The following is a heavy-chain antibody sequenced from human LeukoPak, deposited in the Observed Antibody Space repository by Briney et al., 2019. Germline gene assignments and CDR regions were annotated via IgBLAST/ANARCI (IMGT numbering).Heavy chain of an antibody. CDR1: GFTFSSYG. J-gene: IGHJ6*03. Sequence: PGRSLRLSCAASGFTFSSYGMHWVRQAPGKGLEWVAVISYDGSNKYYADSVKGRFTISRDNSKNTLYLQMNSLRAEDTAVYYCAKDGYSNYQLGYMDVWGKGTTVTVSS. V-gene: IGHV3-30*18. CDR3: AKDGYSNYQLGYMDV. D-gene: IGHD4-11*01. CDR2: ISYDGSNK.